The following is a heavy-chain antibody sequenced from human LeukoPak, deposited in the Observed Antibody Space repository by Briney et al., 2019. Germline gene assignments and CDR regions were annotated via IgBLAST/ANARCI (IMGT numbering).Heavy chain of an antibody. V-gene: IGHV3-30-3*01. D-gene: IGHD5-12*01. CDR1: GFTFSRYS. Sequence: GGSLRLSCAAAGFTFSRYSMCWVRQTPDKGLEWVTVISYDGSKTYYADSVKGRFTISRDNSMNTLYLQMNSLRDEDTAVYYCVRGALEYSGFDQTFDYWAQGTLVTVSS. CDR3: VRGALEYSGFDQTFDY. J-gene: IGHJ4*02. CDR2: ISYDGSKT.